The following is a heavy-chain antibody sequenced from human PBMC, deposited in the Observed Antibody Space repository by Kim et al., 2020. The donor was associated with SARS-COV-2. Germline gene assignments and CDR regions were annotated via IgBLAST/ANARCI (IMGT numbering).Heavy chain of an antibody. CDR3: ARGGAAAAEKLDY. CDR2: ISYDGSNK. CDR1: GFTFSSYA. V-gene: IGHV3-30*04. Sequence: GGSLRLSCAASGFTFSSYAMHWVRQAPGKGLEWGAVISYDGSNKYYADSVKGRFTISRDNSKNTLYLQMNSLRAEDTAVYYCARGGAAAAEKLDYWGQGTLVTVSS. J-gene: IGHJ4*02. D-gene: IGHD6-13*01.